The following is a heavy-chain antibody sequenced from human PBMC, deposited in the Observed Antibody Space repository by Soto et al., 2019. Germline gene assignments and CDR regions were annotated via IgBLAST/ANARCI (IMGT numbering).Heavy chain of an antibody. Sequence: PSQTLSLTCAISGDSVSSNSAAWNWIRQSPSRGLEWLGRTYYRSKWYNDYAVSVKSRITINPDTSKNQFSLQLNSVTPEDTAVYYCANSIAVAGIAPPIYYGMDVWGQGTTVTVSS. J-gene: IGHJ6*02. CDR3: ANSIAVAGIAPPIYYGMDV. D-gene: IGHD6-19*01. V-gene: IGHV6-1*01. CDR2: TYYRSKWYN. CDR1: GDSVSSNSAA.